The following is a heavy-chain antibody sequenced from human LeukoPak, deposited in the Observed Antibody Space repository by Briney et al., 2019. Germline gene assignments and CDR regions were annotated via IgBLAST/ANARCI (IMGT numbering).Heavy chain of an antibody. CDR1: GGSISSGSYY. J-gene: IGHJ4*02. D-gene: IGHD5-24*01. Sequence: MTSQTLSLTCTVSGGSISSGSYYWSWIRQPAGKGLEWIGRFYTSGSTNYNPSLKSRVTISVDTSKNQFSLKLNSVTAADTAVYYCARGRDGYNFLNRGEYYYFDYWGQGTLVTVSS. CDR2: FYTSGST. CDR3: ARGRDGYNFLNRGEYYYFDY. V-gene: IGHV4-61*02.